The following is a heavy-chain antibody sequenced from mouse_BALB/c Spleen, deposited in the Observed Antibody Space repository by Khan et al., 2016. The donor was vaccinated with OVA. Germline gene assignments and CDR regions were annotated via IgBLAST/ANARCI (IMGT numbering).Heavy chain of an antibody. CDR1: GYSFTSYW. CDR3: TRSYDSYYFDY. Sequence: VQLQQSGTVLARPGASVKMSCKASGYSFTSYWMHWVKQRPGQGLEWIGAIYPGNSDTRYNQKFNGKAKLTAVTSASTAYMELSSLTNEDSAVYYCTRSYDSYYFDYGGQGTTLTVSS. D-gene: IGHD2-4*01. CDR2: IYPGNSDT. V-gene: IGHV1-5*01. J-gene: IGHJ2*01.